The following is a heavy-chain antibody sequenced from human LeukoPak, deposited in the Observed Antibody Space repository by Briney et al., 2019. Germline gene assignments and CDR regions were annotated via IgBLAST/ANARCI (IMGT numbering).Heavy chain of an antibody. Sequence: SETLSLTCTVSGASINNSSYYWGWIRQPPGKGLEWIGTIYYSGSTYYSPSLPSRVTISVDTSKNHFSLNLTSVTAADTALYYCARHTRYAWKDSWGQGTLVTVSS. CDR3: ARHTRYAWKDS. V-gene: IGHV4-39*01. CDR1: GASINNSSYY. J-gene: IGHJ4*02. D-gene: IGHD3-16*01. CDR2: IYYSGST.